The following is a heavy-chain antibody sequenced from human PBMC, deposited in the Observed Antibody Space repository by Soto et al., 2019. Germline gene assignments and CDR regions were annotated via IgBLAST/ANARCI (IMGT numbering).Heavy chain of an antibody. CDR2: IWYDGSNK. D-gene: IGHD3-3*01. V-gene: IGHV3-33*01. CDR3: ARETYYDFWSGYQPRDYYYGMDV. CDR1: GFTFSSYG. J-gene: IGHJ6*02. Sequence: GGSLRLSCAASGFTFSSYGMHWVRQAPGKGLEWVAVIWYDGSNKYYADSVKGRFTISRDNSKNTLYLQMNSLRAEDTAVYYCARETYYDFWSGYQPRDYYYGMDVWGQGTTVTVSS.